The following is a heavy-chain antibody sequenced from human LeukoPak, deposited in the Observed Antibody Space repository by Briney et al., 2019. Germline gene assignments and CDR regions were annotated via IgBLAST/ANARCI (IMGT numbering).Heavy chain of an antibody. CDR3: ARAPSRIVATPGLWFDP. V-gene: IGHV4-34*01. CDR1: GGSFSGYY. CDR2: INHSGST. D-gene: IGHD5-12*01. J-gene: IGHJ5*02. Sequence: PSETLSLTCAVYGGSFSGYYWSWIRQPPGKGLEWIGEINHSGSTNYNPSLKSRVTISVDTSKNQFSLKLSSVTAADTAVYYCARAPSRIVATPGLWFDPWGRGTLVTVSS.